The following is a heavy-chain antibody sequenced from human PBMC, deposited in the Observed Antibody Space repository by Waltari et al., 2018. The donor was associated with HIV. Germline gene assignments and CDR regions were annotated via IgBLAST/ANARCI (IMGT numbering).Heavy chain of an antibody. Sequence: EVQLVESGGGLVKPGGSLRLSWAASGFTFSNAWMSWVRQAPGEGLEWVGRIKSKTDGGTRDYAAPVKGRFTISRDDSKNTLYLQMNSLKTEDTAVYYCTTDLGDMPRQTIDGWGQGTLVTVSS. CDR1: GFTFSNAW. CDR2: IKSKTDGGTR. V-gene: IGHV3-15*01. CDR3: TTDLGDMPRQTIDG. D-gene: IGHD3-10*01. J-gene: IGHJ5*02.